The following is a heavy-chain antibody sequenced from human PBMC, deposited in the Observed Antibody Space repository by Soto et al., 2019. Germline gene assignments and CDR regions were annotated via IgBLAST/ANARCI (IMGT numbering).Heavy chain of an antibody. Sequence: GASVKVSCKASGYTFTSYDINWVRQATGQGLEWMGWMNPNSGNTGYAQKFQGRVTMTRNTSISTAYMELSSLRSEDTAVYYCARGVHLTDLWFGELGYDYWGQGTLVTVSS. CDR2: MNPNSGNT. J-gene: IGHJ4*02. D-gene: IGHD3-10*01. CDR3: ARGVHLTDLWFGELGYDY. CDR1: GYTFTSYD. V-gene: IGHV1-8*01.